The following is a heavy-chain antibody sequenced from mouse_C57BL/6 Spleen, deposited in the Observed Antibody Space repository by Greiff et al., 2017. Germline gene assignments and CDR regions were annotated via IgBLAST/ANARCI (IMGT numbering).Heavy chain of an antibody. V-gene: IGHV1-18*01. Sequence: EVQLQQSGPELVKPGASVKIPCKASGYTFTDYNMDWVKQSHGKSLEWIGDINPNNGCTIYNQKFKGKATLTVDKSSSTAYKELRSLTSEDTAVYYCARPLTGTRAWFAYWGQGTLVTVSA. J-gene: IGHJ3*01. D-gene: IGHD4-1*01. CDR3: ARPLTGTRAWFAY. CDR1: GYTFTDYN. CDR2: INPNNGCT.